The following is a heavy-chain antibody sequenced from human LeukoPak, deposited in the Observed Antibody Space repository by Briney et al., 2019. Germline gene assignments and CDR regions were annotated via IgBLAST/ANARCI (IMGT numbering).Heavy chain of an antibody. V-gene: IGHV1-2*02. CDR3: ARARQRATGSYSALDS. CDR1: GYTFTDYY. Sequence: GASVKVSCKASGYTFTDYYIHWVRQAPGQGLEWMGWINSNSGGTNYAQKFQGRVTLTRDTSISAAYMELNSLRSDDTAVYYSARARQRATGSYSALDSWGQGTLVTVSS. J-gene: IGHJ4*02. D-gene: IGHD1-26*01. CDR2: INSNSGGT.